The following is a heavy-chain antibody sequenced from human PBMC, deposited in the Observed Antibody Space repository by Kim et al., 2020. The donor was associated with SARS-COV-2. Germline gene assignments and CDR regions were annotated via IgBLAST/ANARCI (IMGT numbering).Heavy chain of an antibody. V-gene: IGHV4-39*07. D-gene: IGHD6-13*01. CDR1: GGSLSSSPYY. CDR2: MYYSGKT. CDR3: AXDMAAAGRXVDS. J-gene: IGHJ4*02. Sequence: SETLSLTCNVSGGSLSSSPYYWGWIRQPPGKGLVGIVTMYYSGKTYYNPSLKSRVSMSVDTSKXLFSLXLSSVXXADTAVYXXAXDMAAAGRXVDSXGQG.